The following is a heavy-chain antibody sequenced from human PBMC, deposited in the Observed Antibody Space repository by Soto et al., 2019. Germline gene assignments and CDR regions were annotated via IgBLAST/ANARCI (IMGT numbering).Heavy chain of an antibody. CDR1: GGSMSSYY. V-gene: IGHV4-59*01. J-gene: IGHJ6*02. Sequence: QVQLQESGPGLVKPSETLSLTCTVSGGSMSSYYWSWIRQPPGKGLEWIGYIYYNGSTNYNPSLKRRVTISLHTPKNHFSLKLSSVTAPDTAVYYCARRGYGPGFPYYYGMDVWGQGTPVTVSS. CDR3: ARRGYGPGFPYYYGMDV. D-gene: IGHD3-10*01. CDR2: IYYNGST.